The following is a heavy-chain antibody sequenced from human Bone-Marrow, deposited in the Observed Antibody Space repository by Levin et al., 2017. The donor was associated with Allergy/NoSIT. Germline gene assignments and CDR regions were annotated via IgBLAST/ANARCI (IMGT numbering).Heavy chain of an antibody. CDR1: GFTFSDYY. CDR2: ISSSGSTI. Sequence: SCAASGFTFSDYYMSWIRQAPGKGLEWVSYISSSGSTIYYADSVKGRFTISRDNAKNSLYLQMNSLRAEDTAVYYCAREGATMTPALGYYYGMDVWGQGTTVTVSS. J-gene: IGHJ6*02. V-gene: IGHV3-11*01. CDR3: AREGATMTPALGYYYGMDV. D-gene: IGHD5-12*01.